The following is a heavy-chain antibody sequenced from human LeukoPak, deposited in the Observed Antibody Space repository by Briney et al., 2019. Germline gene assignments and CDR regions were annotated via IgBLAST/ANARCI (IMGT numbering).Heavy chain of an antibody. D-gene: IGHD4-11*01. V-gene: IGHV3-30-3*01. CDR1: GFIFSCYA. Sequence: GRALTLPCAASGFIFSCYAMHWVRQAPGKGLDGVAVISYDGSNRYYADSVKGRFTLSRDNSKTTLHLQMNSLRAADTAVYHPARRRPFCLLLLRRSPTPDYCQHGGQGTLVTVPS. CDR2: ISYDGSNR. J-gene: IGHJ1*01. CDR3: ARRRPFCLLLLRRSPTPDYCQH.